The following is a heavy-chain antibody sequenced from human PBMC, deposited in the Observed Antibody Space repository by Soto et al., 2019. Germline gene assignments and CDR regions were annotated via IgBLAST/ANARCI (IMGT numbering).Heavy chain of an antibody. Sequence: SETLSLTCAVSGYSISSGYYWGWIRQPPGKGLEWIGSIYHSGSTYYNPSLKSRVTISVDTSKNQFSLKLSSVTAADTAVYYCASLPSPFIVGAPMGTFDYWGQGTLVTVSS. J-gene: IGHJ4*02. CDR3: ASLPSPFIVGAPMGTFDY. V-gene: IGHV4-38-2*01. CDR1: GYSISSGYY. CDR2: IYHSGST. D-gene: IGHD1-26*01.